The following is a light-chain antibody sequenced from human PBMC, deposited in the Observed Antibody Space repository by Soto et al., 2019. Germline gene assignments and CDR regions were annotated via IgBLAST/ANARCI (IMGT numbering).Light chain of an antibody. V-gene: IGKV1-39*01. CDR1: QSISSY. Sequence: DIQMTQSPSSLSASVGDRVTITCRASQSISSYLNWYQQKPGKAPKLLIYAASSLQSGVPSRFSASGSGTDFTLTISSLQPEDFATYYCQQSYSTPLTLAGGTNVDIK. J-gene: IGKJ4*01. CDR3: QQSYSTPLT. CDR2: AAS.